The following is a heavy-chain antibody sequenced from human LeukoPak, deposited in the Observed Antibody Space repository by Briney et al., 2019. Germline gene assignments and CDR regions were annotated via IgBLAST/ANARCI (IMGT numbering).Heavy chain of an antibody. CDR3: ARGTPNYYDSSGSPGI. Sequence: GGSLRLSCAASGFTFSSYSMNWVRQAPGKGLEWVSYISSSSSTIYYADSVKGRFTISRDNAKNSLYLQMNSLRAEDTAVYYCARGTPNYYDSSGSPGIWGQGTLVTASS. CDR2: ISSSSSTI. V-gene: IGHV3-48*01. J-gene: IGHJ4*02. D-gene: IGHD3-22*01. CDR1: GFTFSSYS.